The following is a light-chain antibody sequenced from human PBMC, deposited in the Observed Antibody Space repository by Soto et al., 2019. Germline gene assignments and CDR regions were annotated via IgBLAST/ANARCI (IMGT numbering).Light chain of an antibody. CDR1: QSISSN. Sequence: EIVMTQSPATLSVSPGERATLSCRASQSISSNLAWYQQKPGQAPRLLIYGASTRATGIPVRFSGSGSGTEFTLTISSLQSEGFAVYYCQHYNNWPPYTFGQGTKLEIK. J-gene: IGKJ2*01. CDR3: QHYNNWPPYT. CDR2: GAS. V-gene: IGKV3-15*01.